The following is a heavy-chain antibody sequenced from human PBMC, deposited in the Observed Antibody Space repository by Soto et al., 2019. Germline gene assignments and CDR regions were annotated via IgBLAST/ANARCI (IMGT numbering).Heavy chain of an antibody. D-gene: IGHD3-3*01. J-gene: IGHJ5*02. CDR1: GYSISSGYY. Sequence: SETLSLTCAVSGYSISSGYYWGWIRQPPGKGLEWIGSIYHSGSTYYNPSLKSRVTISVDTSKNQFSLKLSSVTAADTAVYYCARDPSRGEGFWSGYYITTYNWFDPWGQGTLVTVSS. CDR3: ARDPSRGEGFWSGYYITTYNWFDP. V-gene: IGHV4-38-2*02. CDR2: IYHSGST.